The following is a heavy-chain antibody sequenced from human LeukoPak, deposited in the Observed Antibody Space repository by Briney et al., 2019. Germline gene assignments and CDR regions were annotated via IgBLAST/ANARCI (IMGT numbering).Heavy chain of an antibody. D-gene: IGHD3-9*01. CDR1: GFAFKNAW. Sequence: GESLRLSCAASGFAFKNAWMSWVRQAPGKGLEWVANIKQDGSEIYYVDSVRGRFTISRDNAKNSLYLQMNSLRVEDTAVYYCARVFENAWGQGTLVTVTS. J-gene: IGHJ5*02. CDR2: IKQDGSEI. CDR3: ARVFENA. V-gene: IGHV3-7*01.